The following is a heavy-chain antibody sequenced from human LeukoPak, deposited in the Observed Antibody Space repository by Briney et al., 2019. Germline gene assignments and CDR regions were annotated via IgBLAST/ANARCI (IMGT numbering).Heavy chain of an antibody. D-gene: IGHD3-9*01. V-gene: IGHV3-64*01. CDR1: GFTFSSYW. CDR2: ISSNGGST. CDR3: ARESRSLRYFDWLLSY. Sequence: GGSLRLSCAASGFTFSSYWMHWVRQAPGKGLEYVSAISSNGGSTYYANSVKGRFTISRDNSKNTLYLQMGSLRAEDMAVYYCARESRSLRYFDWLLSYWGQGTLVTVSS. J-gene: IGHJ4*02.